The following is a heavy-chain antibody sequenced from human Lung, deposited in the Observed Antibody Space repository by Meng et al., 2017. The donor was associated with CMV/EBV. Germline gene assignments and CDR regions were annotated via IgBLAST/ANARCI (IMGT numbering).Heavy chain of an antibody. J-gene: IGHJ4*02. CDR2: ISAYNGNT. Sequence: SXXVSXKASGYTFISYGISWVRQAPGQGREWVGWISAYNGNTNYAQKLQGRVTMTTDTPTSTAYMELRSLRSDDTAVYYCARGHLVGATFFDYWAQGTXVTIDS. CDR1: GYTFISYG. D-gene: IGHD1-26*01. CDR3: ARGHLVGATFFDY. V-gene: IGHV1-18*01.